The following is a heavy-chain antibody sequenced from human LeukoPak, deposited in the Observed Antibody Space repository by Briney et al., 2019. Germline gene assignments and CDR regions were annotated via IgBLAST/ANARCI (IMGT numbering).Heavy chain of an antibody. CDR3: ARDFANYYDSSRLDY. D-gene: IGHD3-22*01. CDR1: GGTFSSYA. J-gene: IGHJ4*02. V-gene: IGHV1-69*05. CDR2: IIPIFGTA. Sequence: SVKVSCKASGGTFSSYAISWERQAPGQGLEWMGRIIPIFGTANYAQKFQGRVTITTDESTSTAYMELSSLRSEDTAVYYCARDFANYYDSSRLDYWGQGTLVTVSS.